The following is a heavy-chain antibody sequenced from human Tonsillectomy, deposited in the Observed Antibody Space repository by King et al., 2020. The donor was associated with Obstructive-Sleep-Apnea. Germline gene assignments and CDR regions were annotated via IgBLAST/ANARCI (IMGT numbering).Heavy chain of an antibody. CDR3: TRGLRLVVAGTCAFEI. J-gene: IGHJ3*02. CDR1: GFTFSSYW. D-gene: IGHD2-2*01. CDR2: IKQDGSEN. Sequence: VQLVESGGGLVQPGGSVRLSCAASGFTFSSYWMNWVRQAPGKGLEWVANIKQDGSENYYVDYVKGRFTISRNNAKSSLYLQMNSLRAEDTAVYYCTRGLRLVVAGTCAFEIWGQGTMVTVSS. V-gene: IGHV3-7*03.